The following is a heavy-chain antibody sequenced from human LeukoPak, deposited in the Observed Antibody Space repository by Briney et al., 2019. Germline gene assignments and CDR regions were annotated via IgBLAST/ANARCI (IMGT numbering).Heavy chain of an antibody. CDR2: ISAYNGNT. J-gene: IGHJ4*02. CDR1: GYTFTSYG. V-gene: IGHV1-18*01. CDR3: ARDPPDSSGYFSDY. Sequence: ASVKVSCKASGYTFTSYGISWVRQAPGQGLEWMGWISAYNGNTNYAQKLQGRVTMTTDTSTSTAYMELSSLRSEDTAVYYCARDPPDSSGYFSDYWGQGTLVTVSS. D-gene: IGHD3-22*01.